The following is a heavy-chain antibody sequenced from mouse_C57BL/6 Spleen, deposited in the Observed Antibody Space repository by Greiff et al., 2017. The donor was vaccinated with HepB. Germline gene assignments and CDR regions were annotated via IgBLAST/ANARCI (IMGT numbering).Heavy chain of an antibody. CDR1: GYTFTSYW. CDR3: AKPPYYYGSSYRYFDV. CDR2: IDPSDSYT. J-gene: IGHJ1*03. D-gene: IGHD1-1*01. V-gene: IGHV1-69*01. Sequence: QVQLKQPGAELVMPGASVKLSCKASGYTFTSYWMHWVKQRPGQGLEWIGEIDPSDSYTNYNQKFKGKSTLTVDKSSSTAYMQLSSLTSEDSAVYYCAKPPYYYGSSYRYFDVWGTGTTVTVSS.